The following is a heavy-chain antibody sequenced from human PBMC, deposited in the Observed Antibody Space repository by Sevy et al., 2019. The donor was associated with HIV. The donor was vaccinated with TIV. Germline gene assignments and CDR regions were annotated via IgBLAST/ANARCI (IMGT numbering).Heavy chain of an antibody. CDR3: ARWKGAQSRFDY. J-gene: IGHJ4*02. V-gene: IGHV3-49*04. Sequence: GGSLRLSCTASGFSFGDYAMNWVRQAPGKGLEWVAFLKNKARVGTLDHAGSVKSRITISRDDYKIIVYLQMNDLRAEDTGVYDCARWKGAQSRFDYWGQGALVTVSS. CDR1: GFSFGDYA. D-gene: IGHD1-1*01. CDR2: LKNKARVGTL.